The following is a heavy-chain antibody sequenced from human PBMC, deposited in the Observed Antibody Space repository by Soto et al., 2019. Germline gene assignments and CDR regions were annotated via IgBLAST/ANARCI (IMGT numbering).Heavy chain of an antibody. Sequence: EVQLVESGGGLVKPGGSLRLSCAASGFTFSSYSMNWVRQAPGKGLEWVSSISSSSSYIYYADSVKGRFTISRDNAKNSLYLQMNSLRAEDTAVYYCARVSTGITIFGVVIIRGMDVWGQGITVTVSS. V-gene: IGHV3-21*01. D-gene: IGHD3-3*01. J-gene: IGHJ6*02. CDR2: ISSSSSYI. CDR1: GFTFSSYS. CDR3: ARVSTGITIFGVVIIRGMDV.